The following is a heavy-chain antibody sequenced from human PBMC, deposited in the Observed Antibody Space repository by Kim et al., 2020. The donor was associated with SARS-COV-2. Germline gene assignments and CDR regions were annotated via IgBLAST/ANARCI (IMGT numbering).Heavy chain of an antibody. J-gene: IGHJ5*02. D-gene: IGHD6-6*01. CDR1: GFTFTNYW. V-gene: IGHV3-74*01. CDR2: VNSDGITT. Sequence: GGSLRLSCAASGFTFTNYWMHWVRQAPGKGLVWVSRVNSDGITTIYADSVKGRFTISRDNAKNTLYLQMNSLTAEATAVYYCVRDGTISARPGRHWFDPWGQGTLVTVSS. CDR3: VRDGTISARPGRHWFDP.